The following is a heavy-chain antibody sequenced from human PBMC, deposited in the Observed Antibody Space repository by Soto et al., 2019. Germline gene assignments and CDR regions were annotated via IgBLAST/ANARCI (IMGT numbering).Heavy chain of an antibody. Sequence: QVQLVQSGAEVKKPGSSVKVSCKASGGTFSSYAISWVRQAPGQGLEWMGGIIPIFGTANYAQKFQGRVTITADKSTSTAYMELSSLRSEDTAVYYCARSPHGTYSYDSSGWHYFDYWGQGTLVTVSS. J-gene: IGHJ4*02. CDR2: IIPIFGTA. V-gene: IGHV1-69*06. D-gene: IGHD3-22*01. CDR1: GGTFSSYA. CDR3: ARSPHGTYSYDSSGWHYFDY.